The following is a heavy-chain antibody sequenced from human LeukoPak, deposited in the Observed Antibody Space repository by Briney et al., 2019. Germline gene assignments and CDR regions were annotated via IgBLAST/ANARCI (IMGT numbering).Heavy chain of an antibody. CDR3: ARDQGSGWYDY. CDR2: IIPIFGTA. CDR1: GGTFSSYA. D-gene: IGHD6-19*01. J-gene: IGHJ4*02. Sequence: SVKVSCXASGGTFSSYAISWVRQARGQGLEWMGRIIPIFGTANYAQKFQGRVTITTDESTSTAYMELSSLRSEDTAVYYCARDQGSGWYDYWGQGTLVTVSS. V-gene: IGHV1-69*05.